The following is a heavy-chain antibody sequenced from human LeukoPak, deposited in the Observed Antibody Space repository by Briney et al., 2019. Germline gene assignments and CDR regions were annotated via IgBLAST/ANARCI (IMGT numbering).Heavy chain of an antibody. CDR3: ARGTMVRVFVY. CDR1: GGSFSGYY. Sequence: TPETLSLTCAVYGGSFSGYYWSWIRQPPGKGLEWIGEINHSGSTNYNPSLKSRVTISVDTSKNQFSLKLSSVTAADTAVYYCARGTMVRVFVYWGQETLVTVSS. D-gene: IGHD3-10*01. V-gene: IGHV4-34*01. CDR2: INHSGST. J-gene: IGHJ4*02.